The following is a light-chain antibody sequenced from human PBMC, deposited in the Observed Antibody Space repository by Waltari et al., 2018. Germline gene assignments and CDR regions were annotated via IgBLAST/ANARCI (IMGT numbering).Light chain of an antibody. J-gene: IGLJ3*02. CDR3: NSYAGSNSGV. CDR2: DVS. Sequence: QSALTQPPSASGSPGQSVSISCTGTSSDVGTYNAVSWYQQHPGKAPKLIIYDVSERPAGGPDRVSGSKSANTASLTVSGLQAEDEADCYCNSYAGSNSGVFGGGTKLTVL. V-gene: IGLV2-8*01. CDR1: SSDVGTYNA.